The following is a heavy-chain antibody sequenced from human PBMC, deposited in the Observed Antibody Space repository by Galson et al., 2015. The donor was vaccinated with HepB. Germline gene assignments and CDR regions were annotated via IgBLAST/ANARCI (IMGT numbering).Heavy chain of an antibody. J-gene: IGHJ4*02. Sequence: SLRLSCAVSGFTFSRHAFHWVRQAPGRGLEWVALISSDYTSKFYADSVMGRLTISRDNSKDTVYLQMNSLRDEDTAVYYCASDCDGSGSFHNMLGYWGQGTMVTVSS. CDR3: ASDCDGSGSFHNMLGY. V-gene: IGHV3-30*07. CDR1: GFTFSRHA. CDR2: ISSDYTSK. D-gene: IGHD3-10*01.